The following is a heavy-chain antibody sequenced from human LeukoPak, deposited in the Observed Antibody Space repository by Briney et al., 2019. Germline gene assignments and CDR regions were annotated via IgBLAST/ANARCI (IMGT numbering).Heavy chain of an antibody. Sequence: GSLRLSCVASGFTFSSYGMHWVRPAPGKGLEWVAVISYDGSNKYYADSVKGRFTISRDNSKNTLYLQMNSLRAEDTAVYYCAKDGEIYDSSGSNLDYWGQGTLVTVSS. D-gene: IGHD3-22*01. CDR3: AKDGEIYDSSGSNLDY. CDR1: GFTFSSYG. V-gene: IGHV3-30*18. J-gene: IGHJ4*02. CDR2: ISYDGSNK.